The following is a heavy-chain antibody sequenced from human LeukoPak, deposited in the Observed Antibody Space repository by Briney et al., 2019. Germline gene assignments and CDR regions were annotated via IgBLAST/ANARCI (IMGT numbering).Heavy chain of an antibody. D-gene: IGHD6-19*01. CDR2: IYYSGST. V-gene: IGHV4-59*08. CDR3: ARAVSGRFDY. CDR1: GGSMSPYH. Sequence: PSETLSLTCTISGGSMSPYHWGWIRQPPGKGLEWTGYIYYSGSTNYNPSLNSRVTISVDTSKNQFSLRLSSVTAADTAIYYCARAVSGRFDYWGQGTLVTVSS. J-gene: IGHJ4*02.